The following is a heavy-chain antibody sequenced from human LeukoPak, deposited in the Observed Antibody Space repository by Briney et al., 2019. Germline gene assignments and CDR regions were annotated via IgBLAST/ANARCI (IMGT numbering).Heavy chain of an antibody. Sequence: GASVKVSCKASGYTFTGYYMHWVRQAPGQGLEWMGWINPNSGGTNYAQKFQGRVTMTRDTSISTAYMELSSLRSEDTAVYYCASSSGWYLDAFDIWGQGTMVTVSS. CDR2: INPNSGGT. CDR1: GYTFTGYY. J-gene: IGHJ3*02. V-gene: IGHV1-2*02. CDR3: ASSSGWYLDAFDI. D-gene: IGHD6-19*01.